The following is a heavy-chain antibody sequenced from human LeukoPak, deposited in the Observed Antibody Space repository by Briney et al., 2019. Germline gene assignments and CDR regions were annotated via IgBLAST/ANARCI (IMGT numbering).Heavy chain of an antibody. Sequence: GGSLRLFCAASGFTFSSYGMHWVRQAPGKGLEGVAVISYDGCNKYYADSVKGRFTISRDNSKNTLYLQMNSLRAEDTAVYYCAKLDCSGGSCYGFDYYYYGMDVWGKGTTVTVSS. CDR3: AKLDCSGGSCYGFDYYYYGMDV. CDR2: ISYDGCNK. J-gene: IGHJ6*04. CDR1: GFTFSSYG. V-gene: IGHV3-30*18. D-gene: IGHD2-15*01.